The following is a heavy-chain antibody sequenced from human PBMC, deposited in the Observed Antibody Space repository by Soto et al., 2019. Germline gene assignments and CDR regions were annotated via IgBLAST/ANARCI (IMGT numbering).Heavy chain of an antibody. J-gene: IGHJ4*02. CDR2: ISADNGNT. CDR1: GYTFTSYG. CDR3: SRVGKRNLFDY. Sequence: QVQLVQSGAEVKKPGASVKVSCKASGYTFTSYGISWVRQAPGQGLEWMGWISADNGNTKYAQKLQGRVTMTTDTSTSTAYRELRSLGSDDTAVYSCSRVGKRNLFDYWGQGTLVTVSS. V-gene: IGHV1-18*01.